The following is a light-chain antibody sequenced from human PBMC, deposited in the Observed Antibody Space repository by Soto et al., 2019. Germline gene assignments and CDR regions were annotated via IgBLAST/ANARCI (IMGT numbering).Light chain of an antibody. CDR3: QSYDSRLGGHV. Sequence: QAVVTQPPSVSGAPGQRVTISCTGSSSNVGAVHTVQWCQQLSGSAPKLLIFGNHQRASGVPDRFSGSKSGTSASLVITGLQAEDEGDYYCQSYDSRLGGHVFGTGTKLTVL. V-gene: IGLV1-40*01. J-gene: IGLJ1*01. CDR1: SSNVGAVHT. CDR2: GNH.